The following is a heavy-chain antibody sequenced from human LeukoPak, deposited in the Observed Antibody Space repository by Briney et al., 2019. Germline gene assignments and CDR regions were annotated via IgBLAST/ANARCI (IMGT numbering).Heavy chain of an antibody. J-gene: IGHJ3*02. CDR1: GFTFSSYA. CDR2: ISGSGGST. Sequence: GGSLRLSCAASGFTFSSYAMSWVRQAPGKGLEWVSAISGSGGSTYYADSVKGRFTISRDNSKNTLYLQMNSLRAEDTAVYYCATRETYGDYEGLGAFDIWGQGTMVTVSS. CDR3: ATRETYGDYEGLGAFDI. D-gene: IGHD4-17*01. V-gene: IGHV3-23*01.